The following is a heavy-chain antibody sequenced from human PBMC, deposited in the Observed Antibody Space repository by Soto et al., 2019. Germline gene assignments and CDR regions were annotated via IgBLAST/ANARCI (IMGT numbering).Heavy chain of an antibody. CDR3: SGGVGDAL. Sequence: EVHLVESGGGLVQTGGSLRLSCAIFESTVSRDWMNWVRQAPGKGLEWVAHINQDGSEKYYVASVKGRFTISRDNAKKSLYLQMNSLRPADTAMYYCSGGVGDALWGQGTLVTVSS. V-gene: IGHV3-7*04. J-gene: IGHJ4*02. CDR2: INQDGSEK. D-gene: IGHD1-26*01. CDR1: ESTVSRDW.